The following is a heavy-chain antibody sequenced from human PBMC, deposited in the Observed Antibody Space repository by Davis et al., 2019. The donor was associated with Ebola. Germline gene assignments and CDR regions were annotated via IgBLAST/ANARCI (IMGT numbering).Heavy chain of an antibody. J-gene: IGHJ6*02. CDR1: GFTFSGYA. Sequence: PGGSLRLSCAASGFTFSGYAMNWVRQAPGKGLEWVSGISGSGGSPYYADSVKGRFTISRDNSVNTLYLQMDSLRDGDTAEYYCARDLLDCSGGSCYHYHYYHGLDVWGQGTTVAVSS. CDR3: ARDLLDCSGGSCYHYHYYHGLDV. D-gene: IGHD2-15*01. V-gene: IGHV3-23*01. CDR2: ISGSGGSP.